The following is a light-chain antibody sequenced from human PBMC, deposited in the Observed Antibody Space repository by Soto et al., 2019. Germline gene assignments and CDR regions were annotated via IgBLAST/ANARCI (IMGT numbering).Light chain of an antibody. J-gene: IGKJ5*01. CDR1: QSINSW. V-gene: IGKV1-5*03. CDR2: KAS. Sequence: DIQMTQSPSTLSASVGDRVTITCRASQSINSWLAWYQQKPGKAPKLLIYKASSLQSGVPSRLSGSGSGTEFTLTISSLQPDDFATYYCQQYNSYSITFGQGTRLEIK. CDR3: QQYNSYSIT.